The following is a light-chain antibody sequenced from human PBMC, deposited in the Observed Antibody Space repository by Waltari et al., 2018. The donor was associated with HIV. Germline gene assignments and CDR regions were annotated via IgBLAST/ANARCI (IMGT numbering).Light chain of an antibody. CDR2: RNN. Sequence: QSVMSQPPPAPGNPGQMVTIPCYGRCTNIGSHYVHWYQQLPGTAPKLPLYRNNQRPSGVPDRFSGSKSGTSASLAISGLRSEDEADYYCAAWDGSLSVVVFGGGTKLTVL. CDR1: CTNIGSHY. CDR3: AAWDGSLSVVV. V-gene: IGLV1-47*01. J-gene: IGLJ2*01.